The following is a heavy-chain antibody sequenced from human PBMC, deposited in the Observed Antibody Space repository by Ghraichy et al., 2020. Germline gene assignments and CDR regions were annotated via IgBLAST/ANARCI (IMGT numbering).Heavy chain of an antibody. CDR1: GGSISSSSYY. CDR3: ARHAPAMAPYYFDY. CDR2: IYYSGST. J-gene: IGHJ4*02. V-gene: IGHV4-39*01. Sequence: SQTLSLTCTVSGGSISSSSYYWGWIRQPPGKGLEWIGSIYYSGSTYYNPSLKSRVTISVDTSKNQFSLKLSSVTAADTAVYYCARHAPAMAPYYFDYWGQGTLVTVSS. D-gene: IGHD5-18*01.